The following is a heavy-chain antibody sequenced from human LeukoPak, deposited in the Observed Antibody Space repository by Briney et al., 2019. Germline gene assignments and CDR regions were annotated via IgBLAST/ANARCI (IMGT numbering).Heavy chain of an antibody. D-gene: IGHD2-15*01. V-gene: IGHV3-11*06. CDR2: ISSSSSYT. CDR3: ARAGYCSGGSCYYYYYGMDV. J-gene: IGHJ6*04. Sequence: PGGSLRLSCAASGFTFSDYYMSWIRQAPGKGLEWVSYISSSSSYTNYADSVKGRFTISRGNAKNSLYLQMNSLRAEDTAVYYCARAGYCSGGSCYYYYYGMDVWGKGTTVTVSS. CDR1: GFTFSDYY.